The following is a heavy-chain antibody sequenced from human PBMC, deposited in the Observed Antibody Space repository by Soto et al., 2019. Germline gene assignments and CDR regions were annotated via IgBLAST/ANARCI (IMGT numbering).Heavy chain of an antibody. Sequence: GASVKVSCKASGYTFTSYAMHWVRQAPGQRLEWMGWINAGNGNTKYSQKFQGRVTITRDTSASTAYMELSSLRSEDTAVYYCATGPASYKTTLYYYYYYYMDVWGKGTTVTVSS. CDR3: ATGPASYKTTLYYYYYYYMDV. V-gene: IGHV1-3*01. CDR1: GYTFTSYA. D-gene: IGHD1-1*01. J-gene: IGHJ6*03. CDR2: INAGNGNT.